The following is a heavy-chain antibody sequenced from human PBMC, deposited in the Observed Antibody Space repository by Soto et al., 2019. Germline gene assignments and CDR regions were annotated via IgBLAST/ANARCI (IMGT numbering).Heavy chain of an antibody. Sequence: QVQLVQSGAEVKKPGASVKVSCKASGYPFTSYGISWVRQAPGQGLEWMGWIGGYNGNTNYAQKLQGRVTMTTDTTTSTASMVRRRLRSDATAVYYCARDHSGTPFYWGQGTLVTVSS. CDR1: GYPFTSYG. CDR3: ARDHSGTPFY. D-gene: IGHD1-26*01. V-gene: IGHV1-18*01. CDR2: IGGYNGNT. J-gene: IGHJ4*02.